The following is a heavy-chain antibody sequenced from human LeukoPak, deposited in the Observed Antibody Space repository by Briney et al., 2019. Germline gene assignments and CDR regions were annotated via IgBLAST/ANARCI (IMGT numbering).Heavy chain of an antibody. CDR2: MNPNSGNT. CDR3: ERAHYYYYYMDV. CDR1: GYTFTSYD. J-gene: IGHJ6*03. Sequence: ASVKVSCKAPGYTFTSYDINWGRHATGQGLDWMGWMNPNSGNTRYAQKFQDIVTMPRNTSVCTDYMELRSLRSGDSAVYCCERAHYYYYYMDVWGKGTTVTVS. V-gene: IGHV1-8*01.